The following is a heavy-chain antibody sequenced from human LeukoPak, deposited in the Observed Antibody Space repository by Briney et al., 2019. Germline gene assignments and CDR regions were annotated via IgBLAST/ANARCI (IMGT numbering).Heavy chain of an antibody. CDR3: ARHRTSDTSGWYYFDY. J-gene: IGHJ4*02. CDR1: GGSFSSYY. Sequence: SETLSLTCTVSGGSFSSYYWSWIRQPPGKGLEWIGYIYYSGSTNYNPSLKSRVTISVDTSKNQFSLKLSSVTAADTAVYYCARHRTSDTSGWYYFDYWGQGILVIVSS. V-gene: IGHV4-59*08. D-gene: IGHD6-19*01. CDR2: IYYSGST.